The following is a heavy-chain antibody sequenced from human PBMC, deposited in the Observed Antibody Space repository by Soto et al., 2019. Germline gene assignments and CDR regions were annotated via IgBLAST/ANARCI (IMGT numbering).Heavy chain of an antibody. V-gene: IGHV3-11*01. D-gene: IGHD3-10*01. Sequence: QVQLVESGGGLVKPGGSLRLSCAASGFSFSAFYMYYIRQAPGKGLAWVSYISSSGTTMYYADSVKGRFTISRDNSNNSVYLQMNTLRADDTAVYYCARSSYGSGSYYYAFDIWRQGTMVTVSS. J-gene: IGHJ3*02. CDR2: ISSSGTTM. CDR1: GFSFSAFY. CDR3: ARSSYGSGSYYYAFDI.